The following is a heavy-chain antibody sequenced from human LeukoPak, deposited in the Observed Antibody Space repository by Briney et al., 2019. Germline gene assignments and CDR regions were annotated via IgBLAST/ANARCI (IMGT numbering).Heavy chain of an antibody. CDR1: GGSISSYY. D-gene: IGHD6-13*01. CDR3: ARAVAADYYYYYYYYMDV. J-gene: IGHJ6*03. V-gene: IGHV4-59*01. Sequence: SETLSLTCTVSGGSISSYYWSWLRQPPGKGLEWVGYIYYSGSTNYNPSLKSRVTISVDTSKKQFSLKLSSVTAADTAVYYCARAVAADYYYYYYYYMDVWGKGTTVTISS. CDR2: IYYSGST.